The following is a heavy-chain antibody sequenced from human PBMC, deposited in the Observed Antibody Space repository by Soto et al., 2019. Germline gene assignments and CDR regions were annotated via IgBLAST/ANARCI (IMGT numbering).Heavy chain of an antibody. D-gene: IGHD6-19*01. CDR3: AHSRDSCWHPIFDY. CDR1: GFSLSTSGVG. CDR2: IYWADDK. J-gene: IGHJ4*02. V-gene: IGHV2-5*02. Sequence: QITLKESGPTLVKPTQTLTLTCTFSGFSLSTSGVGVGWIRQPTGKALEWLALIYWADDKRYSPSLKSRLTITKDTSKNPVVLTMTSMDPVDTSTYYCAHSRDSCWHPIFDYWGQGTLVTSSS.